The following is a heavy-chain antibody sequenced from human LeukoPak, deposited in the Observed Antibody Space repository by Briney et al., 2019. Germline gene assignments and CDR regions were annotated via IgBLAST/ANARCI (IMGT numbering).Heavy chain of an antibody. CDR2: ITTYNGNT. J-gene: IGHJ4*02. D-gene: IGHD4-23*01. V-gene: IGHV1-18*01. Sequence: ASVKVSCKASGYPLNNYGISWVRQAPGQGLEWMGWITTYNGNTNYAQTLQGRVTMTRDTSTSTVYMELSSLRSEDTAVYYCARDGETTVITPRYFDYWGQGTLVTVSS. CDR3: ARDGETTVITPRYFDY. CDR1: GYPLNNYG.